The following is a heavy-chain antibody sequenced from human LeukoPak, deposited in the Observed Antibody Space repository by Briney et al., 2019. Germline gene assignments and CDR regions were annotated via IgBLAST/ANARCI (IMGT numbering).Heavy chain of an antibody. CDR1: GITFSSYA. D-gene: IGHD3-9*01. V-gene: IGHV3-23*01. CDR2: ISGSGGST. Sequence: GGSLRLSCAASGITFSSYAMSWVRQAPGKGLEWVSAISGSGGSTYYADSVKGRFTISRDNSKNTLYLQMNSLRAEDTAVYYCAKTSSYDILTGYSRWFDPWGQGTLVTVSS. J-gene: IGHJ5*02. CDR3: AKTSSYDILTGYSRWFDP.